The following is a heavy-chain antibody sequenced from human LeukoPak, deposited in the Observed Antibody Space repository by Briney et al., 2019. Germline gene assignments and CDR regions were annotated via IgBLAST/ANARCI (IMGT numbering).Heavy chain of an antibody. D-gene: IGHD2-2*01. J-gene: IGHJ6*04. V-gene: IGHV3-49*04. CDR3: TRGKVPAARNYYYGMDV. Sequence: GGSLRLSCTASGFTFGDYAMSWVRQAPGKGLEWVGFIRSKAYGGTTEYAASVKGRFTFSRDDSKSIAYLQMNSLKTEDTAVYYCTRGKVPAARNYYYGMDVWGKGTTVTVSS. CDR1: GFTFGDYA. CDR2: IRSKAYGGTT.